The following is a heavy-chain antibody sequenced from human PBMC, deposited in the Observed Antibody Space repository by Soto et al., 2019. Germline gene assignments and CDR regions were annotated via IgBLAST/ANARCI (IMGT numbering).Heavy chain of an antibody. CDR1: GFTFSSFW. J-gene: IGHJ6*03. D-gene: IGHD5-12*01. V-gene: IGHV3-7*01. CDR3: VRDLGFRGPKYYYSYMDV. CDR2: IRQDGSEK. Sequence: EVQLVESGGDLVQPGGSLRLSCAASGFTFSSFWMSWVRQAPGKGLEWVANIRQDGSEKYYVDSVKGRFTISRDNAKNSLYLQMNSLRPEDTAVYYCVRDLGFRGPKYYYSYMDVWGEGTTVTVSS.